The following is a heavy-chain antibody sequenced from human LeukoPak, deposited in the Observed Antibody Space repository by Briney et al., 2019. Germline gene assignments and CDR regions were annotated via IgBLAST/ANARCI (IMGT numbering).Heavy chain of an antibody. CDR2: TFSSGST. J-gene: IGHJ6*02. Sequence: SETLSLTCTVSGASITKSYWSWIRQPPGKELEWIGCTFSSGSTRYNPSLQSRVTISEDTSKNQFSLRLSSVTAADTATYYCSRASPGAIYYYGMDVWGQGTTVTVSS. CDR3: SRASPGAIYYYGMDV. D-gene: IGHD2/OR15-2a*01. V-gene: IGHV4-4*07. CDR1: GASITKSY.